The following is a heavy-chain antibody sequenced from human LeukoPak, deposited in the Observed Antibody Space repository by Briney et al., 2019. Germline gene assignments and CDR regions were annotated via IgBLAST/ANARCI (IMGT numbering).Heavy chain of an antibody. V-gene: IGHV3-48*03. CDR1: GFTFSNYE. CDR2: ISNSGNTK. J-gene: IGHJ4*02. CDR3: AAVIDY. Sequence: GGSLRLSCAASGFTFSNYEMNWIRQAPGKGLEWISYISNSGNTKYYADSVRGRFSISRDNANNSVYLQMNNLRAEDTAVYYCAAVIDYWGQGTLVTVSS.